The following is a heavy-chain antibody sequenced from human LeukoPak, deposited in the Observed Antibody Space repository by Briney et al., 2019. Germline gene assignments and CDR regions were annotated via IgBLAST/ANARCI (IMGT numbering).Heavy chain of an antibody. CDR3: ATDGLGFGDLSY. J-gene: IGHJ4*02. D-gene: IGHD3-10*01. Sequence: PSVKVSCKVSGYTLTELSMHWVRQAPGKGLEWMGGFDPEDGETIYAQKFQGRVTMTEDTSTDTAYMELSSLRSEDTAVYYCATDGLGFGDLSYWGQGTLVTVSS. CDR1: GYTLTELS. CDR2: FDPEDGET. V-gene: IGHV1-24*01.